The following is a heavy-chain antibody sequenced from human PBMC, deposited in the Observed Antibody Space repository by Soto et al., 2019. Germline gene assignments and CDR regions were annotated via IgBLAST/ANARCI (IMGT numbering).Heavy chain of an antibody. V-gene: IGHV4-4*07. D-gene: IGHD3-22*01. CDR2: IYSSGST. CDR3: ARAYDSNGNHAFDI. J-gene: IGHJ3*02. Sequence: SETVSLTCTVSGGSISGYFWSWIRQPAGKGLDWIGRIYSSGSTNYNPSLNSRITMSVDTSKNQFSLKLSSVSAADTAVYYCARAYDSNGNHAFDIWGQGTLVTVSS. CDR1: GGSISGYF.